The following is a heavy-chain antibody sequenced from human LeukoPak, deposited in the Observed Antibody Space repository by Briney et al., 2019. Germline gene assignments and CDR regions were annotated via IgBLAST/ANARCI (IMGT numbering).Heavy chain of an antibody. CDR2: IYSGGST. D-gene: IGHD3-22*01. CDR3: ARDLGGRDYYDTSDYY. Sequence: GGSLRLSCVASGFTFSTYGIHWVRQAPGKGLEWVSVIYSGGSTFYVDSVKGKFTISRDNSQNTLYLQMNNLRAEDTAVYYCARDLGGRDYYDTSDYYWGQGALVTVSS. V-gene: IGHV3-66*01. CDR1: GFTFSTYG. J-gene: IGHJ4*02.